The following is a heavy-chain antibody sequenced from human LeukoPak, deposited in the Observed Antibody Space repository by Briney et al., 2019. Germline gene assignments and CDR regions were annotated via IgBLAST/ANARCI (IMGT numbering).Heavy chain of an antibody. V-gene: IGHV1-8*01. CDR3: ARRSDIALGDP. CDR2: MNPNTGNT. D-gene: IGHD5-12*01. Sequence: GASVEVSCKASGYTFTGYDINWVRQATGQGLEWMGWMNPNTGNTGYAQKFQGRVTMTRNTSINTAYMELSSLRSEDTAVYFCARRSDIALGDPWGQGTLVTVSS. CDR1: GYTFTGYD. J-gene: IGHJ5*02.